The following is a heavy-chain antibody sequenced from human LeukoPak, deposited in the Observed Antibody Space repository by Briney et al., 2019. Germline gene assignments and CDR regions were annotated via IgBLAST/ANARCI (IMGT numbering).Heavy chain of an antibody. D-gene: IGHD2-21*02. CDR1: GFTVSSNY. CDR2: IYSGGST. J-gene: IGHJ4*02. CDR3: ARVSRCGGDCYTYFDY. Sequence: GGSLRLSCAASGFTVSSNYMTWVRQAPGKGLEWDSVIYSGGSTYYADSVKGRFTISRDNSKNTLYLQMNSLRAEDTAVYYCARVSRCGGDCYTYFDYWGQGTLVTVSS. V-gene: IGHV3-53*01.